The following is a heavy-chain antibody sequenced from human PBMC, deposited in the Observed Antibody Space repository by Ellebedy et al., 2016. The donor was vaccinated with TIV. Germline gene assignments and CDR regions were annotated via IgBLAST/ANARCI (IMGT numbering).Heavy chain of an antibody. Sequence: GESLKISCAASGFTFRSFDMHWVRQAPGKGPEWVAVIWSNGSNKDYADSVKGRFTVSRDNSKNTLYLQMNNLGAEDTAVYYCARDQGWGSSWQYWGQGTLVTVSS. V-gene: IGHV3-33*01. CDR3: ARDQGWGSSWQY. D-gene: IGHD3-16*01. J-gene: IGHJ4*02. CDR1: GFTFRSFD. CDR2: IWSNGSNK.